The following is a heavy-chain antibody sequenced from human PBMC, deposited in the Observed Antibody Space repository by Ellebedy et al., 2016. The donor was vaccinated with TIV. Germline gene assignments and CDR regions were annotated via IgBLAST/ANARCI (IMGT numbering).Heavy chain of an antibody. D-gene: IGHD2-2*01. Sequence: SETLSLXXTVSGGSISSYYWSWIRQPPGKGLEWIGYIYYSGSTNYNPSLKSRVTISVDTSKNQFSLKLSSVTAADTAVYYCARDIVVVPAAISHAFDIWGQGTMVTVSS. CDR3: ARDIVVVPAAISHAFDI. J-gene: IGHJ3*02. CDR2: IYYSGST. CDR1: GGSISSYY. V-gene: IGHV4-59*12.